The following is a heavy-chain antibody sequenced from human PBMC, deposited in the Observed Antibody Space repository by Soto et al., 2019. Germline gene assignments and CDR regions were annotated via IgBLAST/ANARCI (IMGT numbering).Heavy chain of an antibody. D-gene: IGHD3-10*01. V-gene: IGHV3-53*04. J-gene: IGHJ6*02. Sequence: PGGSLRLSCVASGLPVSSNYMTWVRQAPGKGLEWVSVIHSGGDTYYANSVKGRFTISRHDSENTVYLQMSSLTAEDTAVYYCARDGPYYYASRMDVWGQGTTVTVSS. CDR3: ARDGPYYYASRMDV. CDR2: IHSGGDT. CDR1: GLPVSSNY.